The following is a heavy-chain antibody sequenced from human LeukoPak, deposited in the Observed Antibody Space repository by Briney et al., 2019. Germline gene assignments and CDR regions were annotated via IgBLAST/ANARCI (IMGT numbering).Heavy chain of an antibody. J-gene: IGHJ3*02. CDR2: INHSGSS. Sequence: PSETLSLTCAVYGGSFSGYSWSWIRQPPGKGLEWIGEINHSGSSNCNPSLKGRINISVDTSKSQFSLNLISVTAADTAVYYCARGLYSGSPRDAFDIWGQGTMVTVS. D-gene: IGHD5-12*01. CDR3: ARGLYSGSPRDAFDI. CDR1: GGSFSGYS. V-gene: IGHV4-34*01.